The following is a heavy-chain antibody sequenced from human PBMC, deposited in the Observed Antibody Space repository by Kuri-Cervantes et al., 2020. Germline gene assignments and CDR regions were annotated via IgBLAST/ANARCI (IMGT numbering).Heavy chain of an antibody. V-gene: IGHV1-2*04. CDR1: GYTFTGYY. J-gene: IGHJ4*02. D-gene: IGHD3-9*01. CDR3: ARGRLKRLVIPSYYFDY. CDR2: INPNSGGT. Sequence: SVKVSCKASGYTFTGYYMHWVRQAPGQGLEWMGWINPNSGGTNYAQKFQGWVTMTRDTSISTAYMELSRLRSDDTAVYYCARGRLKRLVIPSYYFDYWGQGTLVTVSS.